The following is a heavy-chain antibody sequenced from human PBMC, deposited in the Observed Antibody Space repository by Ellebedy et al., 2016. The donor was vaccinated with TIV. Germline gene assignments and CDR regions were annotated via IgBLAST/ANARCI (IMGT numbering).Heavy chain of an antibody. CDR2: IKSKTDGGPA. Sequence: GESLKISCVVSGLTFSDTWMRWVRQAPGKGLEWVARIKSKTDGGPADYSASVKGRFTIPRDDSEEKLMLQLNSLKVVDTAVYYCTTGGSWGQGTLVNVSS. D-gene: IGHD1-26*01. J-gene: IGHJ4*02. CDR1: GLTFSDTW. V-gene: IGHV3-15*01. CDR3: TTGGS.